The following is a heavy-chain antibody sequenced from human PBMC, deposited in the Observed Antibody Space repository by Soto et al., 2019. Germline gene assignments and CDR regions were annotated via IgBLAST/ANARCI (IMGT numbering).Heavy chain of an antibody. J-gene: IGHJ4*02. Sequence: EVQLLESGGDLIQPGGSLRLSCAAPGFTFNIYAMTWVRQAPGKGLEWVSAISRYGDITYYADSVEGRFSISRDNSKNALYLQMNSLSDEDTAVYYCAKDRSLDHDSRGYLFDNWGQGTLVTVSS. CDR1: GFTFNIYA. CDR2: ISRYGDIT. D-gene: IGHD3-22*01. CDR3: AKDRSLDHDSRGYLFDN. V-gene: IGHV3-23*01.